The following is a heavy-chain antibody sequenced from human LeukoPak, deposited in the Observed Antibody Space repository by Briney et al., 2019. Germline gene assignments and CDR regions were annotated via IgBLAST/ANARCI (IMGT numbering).Heavy chain of an antibody. V-gene: IGHV3-7*01. CDR2: IKQDGSEK. CDR1: GFTFSSYW. CDR3: ARRGYCSSTSCYSFDY. D-gene: IGHD2-2*01. J-gene: IGHJ4*02. Sequence: PGGSLRLSCAASGFTFSSYWMSWVRQAPGKGLEWVANIKQDGSEKYYVDSVKGRFTISRDNAKNSLYLQMNSLRAEDTAVYYCARRGYCSSTSCYSFDYWGQGTLVTVSS.